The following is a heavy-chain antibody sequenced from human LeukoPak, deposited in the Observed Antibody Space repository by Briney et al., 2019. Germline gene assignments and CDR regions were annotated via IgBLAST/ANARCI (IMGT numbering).Heavy chain of an antibody. J-gene: IGHJ5*01. V-gene: IGHV3-74*01. Sequence: GGSLRLSCAASGFTFSNYWMHWVRHAPAKGLVWGSRIKGDGSHTIYADSVKGRFTISRDNAKNTLYLQMKSLRAEDTAVYYCVRDWDHFDFDSWGLGNLVTVSS. CDR2: IKGDGSHT. CDR1: GFTFSNYW. CDR3: VRDWDHFDFDS. D-gene: IGHD3-9*01.